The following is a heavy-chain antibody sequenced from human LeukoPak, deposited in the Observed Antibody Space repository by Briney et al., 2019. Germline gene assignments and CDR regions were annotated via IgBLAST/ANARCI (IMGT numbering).Heavy chain of an antibody. V-gene: IGHV4-4*07. CDR2: IYTSGST. CDR1: GGSISSYY. D-gene: IGHD3-22*01. Sequence: PSETLSLTCTVSGGSISSYYWSWIRQPAGKGLEWIGRIYTSGSTNYNPSLKSRVTMSVDTSKNQFSLKLSSVTAADTAVYYCARDMRGISGTMIVVAPPAFDIWGQGTMVTASS. J-gene: IGHJ3*02. CDR3: ARDMRGISGTMIVVAPPAFDI.